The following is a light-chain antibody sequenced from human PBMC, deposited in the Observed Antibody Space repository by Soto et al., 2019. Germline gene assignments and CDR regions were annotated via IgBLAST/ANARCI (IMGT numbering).Light chain of an antibody. Sequence: QPVLTQSPSASASLGASVKLTCTLSSGHSSYAIAWHQQQPEKGPRYLMKLNSDGSHSKGDGIPDRFSGSSSGAERYLTISSLQSEDEADYYCQTWGTGIHEVFGGGIKVTVL. J-gene: IGLJ2*01. CDR2: LNSDGSH. CDR3: QTWGTGIHEV. CDR1: SGHSSYA. V-gene: IGLV4-69*01.